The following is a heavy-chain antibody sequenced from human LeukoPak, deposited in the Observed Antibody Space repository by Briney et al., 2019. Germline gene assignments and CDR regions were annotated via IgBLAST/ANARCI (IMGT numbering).Heavy chain of an antibody. V-gene: IGHV3-23*01. Sequence: GGSLRLSCAASGFTFSSYGMGWVRQAPGKGLEWVSAISGSGGSTYYADSVKGRFTISRDNSKNTLYLQMNSLRAEDTAVYYCAKGVMRTPQAGRYYYYMDVWGKGTTVTISS. CDR1: GFTFSSYG. CDR3: AKGVMRTPQAGRYYYYMDV. D-gene: IGHD2-21*01. CDR2: ISGSGGST. J-gene: IGHJ6*03.